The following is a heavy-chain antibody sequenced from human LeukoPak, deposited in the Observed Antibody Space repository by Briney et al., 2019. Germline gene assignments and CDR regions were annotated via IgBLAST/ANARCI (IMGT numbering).Heavy chain of an antibody. CDR2: INPSGGST. Sequence: ASVKVSCKASGYTFTGYYMHWVRQAPGQGLEWMGWINPSGGSTSYAQKFQGRVTMTRDTSTSTVYMELSSLRSEDTAVYYCARGPYYDSSGYYYSPWWYFDYWGQGTLATVSS. CDR1: GYTFTGYY. D-gene: IGHD3-22*01. V-gene: IGHV1-46*01. J-gene: IGHJ4*02. CDR3: ARGPYYDSSGYYYSPWWYFDY.